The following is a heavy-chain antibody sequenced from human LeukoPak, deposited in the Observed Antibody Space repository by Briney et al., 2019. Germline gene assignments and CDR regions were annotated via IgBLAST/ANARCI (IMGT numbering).Heavy chain of an antibody. CDR1: GFTFSSYA. J-gene: IGHJ4*02. V-gene: IGHV3-30*04. CDR2: ISDDGSNK. CDR3: ARHDEVGPFDY. Sequence: GGSLRLSCAASGFTFSSYAMHWVREAPGKGREWVAVISDDGSNKYYADSVKGGFTISRDNSQRTPYLQMNTLRAEDTAVYYCARHDEVGPFDYWGLGTLVTVSS. D-gene: IGHD1-26*01.